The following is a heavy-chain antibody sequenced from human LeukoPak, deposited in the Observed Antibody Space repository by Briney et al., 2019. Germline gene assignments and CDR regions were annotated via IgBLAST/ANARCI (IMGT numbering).Heavy chain of an antibody. D-gene: IGHD2-2*01. J-gene: IGHJ6*03. Sequence: GGSLRLSCAASGFTFSSYGMHWVRQAPGKGLEWVAFIRYDGSNKYYADSVKGRFTISRDNSKNTLYLQMNSLRAEDTAVYYCAKTKPVPAAGYYYYYMDVWGKGTTVTVS. CDR3: AKTKPVPAAGYYYYYMDV. V-gene: IGHV3-30*02. CDR2: IRYDGSNK. CDR1: GFTFSSYG.